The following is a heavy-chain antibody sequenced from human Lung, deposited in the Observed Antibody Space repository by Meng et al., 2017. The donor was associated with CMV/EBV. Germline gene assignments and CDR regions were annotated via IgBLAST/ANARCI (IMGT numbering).Heavy chain of an antibody. J-gene: IGHJ5*02. CDR2: INPNSGGT. CDR1: GYRFTGYY. CDR3: ARRYSSGYSNWFDP. V-gene: IGHV1-2*02. D-gene: IGHD3-22*01. Sequence: ASGYRFTGYYMHWVRQAPGQGLEWMGWINPNSGGTNYAQKFQGRVTMTRDTSISTAYMELSRLRSDDTAVYYCARRYSSGYSNWFDPWGQGTLVTVSS.